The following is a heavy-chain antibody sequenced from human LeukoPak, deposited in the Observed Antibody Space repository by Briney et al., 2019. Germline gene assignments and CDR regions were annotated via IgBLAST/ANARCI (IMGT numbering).Heavy chain of an antibody. V-gene: IGHV1-24*01. D-gene: IGHD2-2*03. J-gene: IGHJ5*02. CDR2: FDPEDGET. Sequence: ASVKVSCKVSGYTLTELSMHWVRQAPGKGLEWMGGFDPEDGETIYAQKFQGRVTMTEDTSTDTAYMELSRLRSDDTAVYYCARVPGYCSSTSCEAWFDPWGQGTLVTVSS. CDR1: GYTLTELS. CDR3: ARVPGYCSSTSCEAWFDP.